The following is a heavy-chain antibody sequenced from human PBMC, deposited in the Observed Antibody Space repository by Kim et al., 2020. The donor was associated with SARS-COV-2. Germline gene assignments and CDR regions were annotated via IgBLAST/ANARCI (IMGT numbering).Heavy chain of an antibody. D-gene: IGHD6-13*01. CDR3: AKHRGAAAGVDY. V-gene: IGHV3-9*01. J-gene: IGHJ4*02. Sequence: GYADSVKGRFTISRDNAKNSLYLQMNSLRAEDTALYYCAKHRGAAAGVDYWGQGTLVTVSS.